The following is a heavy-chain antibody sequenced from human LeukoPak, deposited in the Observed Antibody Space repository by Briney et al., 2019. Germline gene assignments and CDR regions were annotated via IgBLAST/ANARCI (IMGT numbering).Heavy chain of an antibody. J-gene: IGHJ4*02. Sequence: QAGGSLRLSCAASGFTFSNYWMHWVRQDPGEGLVWVSFINPDGSTTNYADSVKGRFTIPRDNAKNALYLQMNSLRAEDTAVYYCAKDLHYGSADYWGQGTLVTVSS. CDR1: GFTFSNYW. D-gene: IGHD3-10*01. CDR2: INPDGSTT. V-gene: IGHV3-74*01. CDR3: AKDLHYGSADY.